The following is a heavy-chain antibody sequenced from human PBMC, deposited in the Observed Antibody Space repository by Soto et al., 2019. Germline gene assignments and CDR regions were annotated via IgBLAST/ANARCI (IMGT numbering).Heavy chain of an antibody. CDR1: GGSISSYY. J-gene: IGHJ4*02. D-gene: IGHD5-18*01. CDR3: ARVGYSYGPYLDY. CDR2: IYYSGST. Sequence: SETLSLTCAASGGSISSYYRSWIRQPPGKGLEWIGYIYYSGSTNYNPSLKSRVTISVDTSKNQFSLKLSSVTAADTAVYYCARVGYSYGPYLDYWGQGTLVTVSS. V-gene: IGHV4-59*01.